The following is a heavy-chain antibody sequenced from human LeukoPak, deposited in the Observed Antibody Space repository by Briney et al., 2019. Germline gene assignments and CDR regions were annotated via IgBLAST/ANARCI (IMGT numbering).Heavy chain of an antibody. D-gene: IGHD4-17*01. CDR2: INPDGSIT. Sequence: RGSLRLSCAASGFILSGYWVRWVRQTAGKGLVWVARINPDGSITNYAESVKGRFTISRDNAKDTLYLQMNSLRADDTAVYYCASDFHGAHDCWGQGTLVTVSS. V-gene: IGHV3-74*01. CDR3: ASDFHGAHDC. J-gene: IGHJ4*02. CDR1: GFILSGYW.